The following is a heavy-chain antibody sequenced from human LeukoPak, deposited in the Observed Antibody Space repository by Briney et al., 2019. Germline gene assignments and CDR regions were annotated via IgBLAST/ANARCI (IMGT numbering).Heavy chain of an antibody. CDR2: INIDGRTT. Sequence: SLRLSCAASGFSFSSYWMHWVRQAPGKGLVWVSRINIDGRTTTYADSVKGRFTISRDNAKNTLSLQMNSLRAEDTAVYYCISDHTGHDDYWGQGTLVTVSS. V-gene: IGHV3-74*01. CDR1: GFSFSSYW. D-gene: IGHD1-1*01. CDR3: ISDHTGHDDY. J-gene: IGHJ4*02.